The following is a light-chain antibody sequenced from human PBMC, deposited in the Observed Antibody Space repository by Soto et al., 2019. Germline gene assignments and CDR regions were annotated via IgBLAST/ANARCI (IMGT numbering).Light chain of an antibody. CDR3: CSYAGRSRYFV. Sequence: QSALTQPRSVSGSPGQSVTISCTGTSSDVGTYNYVSWYQQHPGKAPKVVIYDVSQRPSGVPDRFSGSKSGHTASLSISGLHGEVEADYYCCSYAGRSRYFVFGTGTNLTVL. CDR2: DVS. CDR1: SSDVGTYNY. J-gene: IGLJ1*01. V-gene: IGLV2-11*01.